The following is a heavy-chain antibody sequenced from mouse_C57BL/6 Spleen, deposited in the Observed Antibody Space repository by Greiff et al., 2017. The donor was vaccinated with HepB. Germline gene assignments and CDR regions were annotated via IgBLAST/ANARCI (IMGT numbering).Heavy chain of an antibody. D-gene: IGHD2-4*01. J-gene: IGHJ2*01. Sequence: VQLQQPGAELVKPGASVKVSCKASGYTFTSYWMHWVKQRPGQGLEWIGRIHPSDSDTNYNQKFKGKATLTVDKSSSTAYMQLSSLTSEDSAVYYCAMPYDYDPYYFDYWGQGTTLTVSS. CDR3: AMPYDYDPYYFDY. CDR1: GYTFTSYW. CDR2: IHPSDSDT. V-gene: IGHV1-74*01.